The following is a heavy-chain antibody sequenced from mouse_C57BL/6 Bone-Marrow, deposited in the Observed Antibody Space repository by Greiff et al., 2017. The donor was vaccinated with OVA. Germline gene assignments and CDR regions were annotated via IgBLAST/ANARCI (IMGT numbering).Heavy chain of an antibody. D-gene: IGHD1-1*01. CDR2: IYPRSGNT. CDR3: ARWAYGSSPYYAMDY. CDR1: GYTFTSYG. Sequence: QVQLKESGAELARPGASVKLSCKASGYTFTSYGISWVKQRTGQGLEWIGEIYPRSGNTYYNEKFKGKATLTADKSSSTAYMELRSLTSEDSAVYFCARWAYGSSPYYAMDYWGQGTSVTVSS. J-gene: IGHJ4*01. V-gene: IGHV1-81*01.